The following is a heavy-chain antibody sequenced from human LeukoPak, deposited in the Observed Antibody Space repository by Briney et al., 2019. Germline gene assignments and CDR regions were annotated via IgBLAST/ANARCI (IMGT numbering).Heavy chain of an antibody. CDR2: IWYDGSNK. Sequence: GGSLRLSCAASGFTFSSYGMHWVRQAPGKGLEWVAVIWYDGSNKYYADSVKGRFTISRGNSKNTVYLQMNSLRAEDTAVYYCARDRPYGGPLYWGRGTLVTVSS. CDR3: ARDRPYGGPLY. CDR1: GFTFSSYG. V-gene: IGHV3-33*01. D-gene: IGHD4-23*01. J-gene: IGHJ4*02.